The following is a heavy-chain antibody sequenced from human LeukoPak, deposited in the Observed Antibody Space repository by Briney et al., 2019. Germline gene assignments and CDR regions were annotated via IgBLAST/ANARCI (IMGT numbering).Heavy chain of an antibody. Sequence: PGGSLRLSCAASGFTFSSYWMHWVRQAPGKGLVWVSRINSDGSSTGYADSVKGRFTISRDNAKNTLYLQMNSLRAEDTAVYYCASHSGYYYDSSGYELDYWGQGTLVTVSS. D-gene: IGHD3-22*01. J-gene: IGHJ4*02. CDR3: ASHSGYYYDSSGYELDY. CDR1: GFTFSSYW. CDR2: INSDGSST. V-gene: IGHV3-74*01.